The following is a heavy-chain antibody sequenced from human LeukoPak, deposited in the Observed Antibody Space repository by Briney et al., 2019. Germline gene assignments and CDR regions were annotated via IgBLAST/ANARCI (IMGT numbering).Heavy chain of an antibody. Sequence: GGSLRLSXAASGFTFSSYWTHWVRQAPGKGLVWGSRIKNDGRSPRSADSVKGRFTISSDNAKNTVYLQIDSLGAEDTAVYYCARDPHGGSGSDPHDAFDIWGQGTMVTVSS. CDR2: IKNDGRSP. CDR1: GFTFSSYW. V-gene: IGHV3-74*01. J-gene: IGHJ3*02. CDR3: ARDPHGGSGSDPHDAFDI. D-gene: IGHD1-26*01.